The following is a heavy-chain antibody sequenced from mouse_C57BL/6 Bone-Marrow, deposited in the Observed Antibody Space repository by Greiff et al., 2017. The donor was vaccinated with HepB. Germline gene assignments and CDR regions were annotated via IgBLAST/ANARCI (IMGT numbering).Heavy chain of an antibody. D-gene: IGHD2-2*01. V-gene: IGHV5-12*01. CDR1: GFTFSDYY. Sequence: EVQRVESGGGLVQPGGSLKLSCAASGFTFSDYYMYWVRQTPEKRLEWVAYISNGGCSNYYPDTVKGRFTISRDNANNTLYLQMSRLKSEDTAMYYCARQRVTTNYAMDYWGQGTSVTVSS. J-gene: IGHJ4*01. CDR3: ARQRVTTNYAMDY. CDR2: ISNGGCSN.